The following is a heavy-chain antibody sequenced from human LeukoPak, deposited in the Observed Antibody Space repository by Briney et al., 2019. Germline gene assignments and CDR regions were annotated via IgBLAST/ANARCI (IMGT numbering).Heavy chain of an antibody. CDR2: INRDASRP. D-gene: IGHD2-15*01. CDR3: ARETRETGRVDHQTDALYI. Sequence: GGSLRHSCAASGFTFSDYWMHWVRQAPGEGLVWVSRINRDASRPSYADSVKGRFTISRDNAKNTLYLQMNSLRADDTALYYCARETRETGRVDHQTDALYIWGQGTMVSVSS. V-gene: IGHV3-74*01. J-gene: IGHJ3*02. CDR1: GFTFSDYW.